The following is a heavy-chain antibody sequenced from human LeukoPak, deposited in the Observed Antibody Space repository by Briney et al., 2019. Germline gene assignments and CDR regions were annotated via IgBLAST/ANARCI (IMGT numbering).Heavy chain of an antibody. D-gene: IGHD3-9*01. Sequence: ASVKVPCKASGYTFTCYYMHWVRQAPGQGLEWMGWINPNSGGTNYAQKFQGRVTMTRDTSISTAYMELSRLRSDDTAVYYCAQTYYDILTGGIDYWGQGTLVTVSS. CDR2: INPNSGGT. J-gene: IGHJ4*02. V-gene: IGHV1-2*02. CDR3: AQTYYDILTGGIDY. CDR1: GYTFTCYY.